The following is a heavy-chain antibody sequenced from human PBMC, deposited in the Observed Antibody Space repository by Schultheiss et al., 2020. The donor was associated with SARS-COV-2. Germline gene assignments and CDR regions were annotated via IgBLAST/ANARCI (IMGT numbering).Heavy chain of an antibody. J-gene: IGHJ4*02. V-gene: IGHV3-30*07. Sequence: GGSLRLSCAASGFTFSSYAMHWVRQAPGKGLEWVAVISYDGSNKYYADSVKGRFTISRDNAKNSLYLQMNSLRAEDTAVYYCARDVAAAFDYWGQGTLVTVSS. CDR3: ARDVAAAFDY. CDR2: ISYDGSNK. D-gene: IGHD6-13*01. CDR1: GFTFSSYA.